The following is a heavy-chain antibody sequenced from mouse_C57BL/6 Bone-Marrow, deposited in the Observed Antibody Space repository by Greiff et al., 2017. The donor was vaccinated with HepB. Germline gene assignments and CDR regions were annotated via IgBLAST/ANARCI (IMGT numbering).Heavy chain of an antibody. CDR2: IYPGDGDT. Sequence: VQLQQSGPELVKPGASVKISCKASGYAFSSSWMNWVKQRPGKGLEWIGRIYPGDGDTNYNGKFKGKATLTADKSSSTAYMQLSSLTSEDSAVYFCARYGYGSPYWYFDVWGTGPTVTVAS. D-gene: IGHD1-1*01. CDR3: ARYGYGSPYWYFDV. V-gene: IGHV1-82*01. J-gene: IGHJ1*03. CDR1: GYAFSSSW.